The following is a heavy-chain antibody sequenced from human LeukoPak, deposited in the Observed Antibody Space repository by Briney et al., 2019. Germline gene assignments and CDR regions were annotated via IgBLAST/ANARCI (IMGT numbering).Heavy chain of an antibody. V-gene: IGHV4-59*12. J-gene: IGHJ5*02. Sequence: SETLSLTCTVSGGSISSYYWSWIRQPPGKGLEWIGYIYHSGSTYYNPSLKSRVTISVDRSKNQFSLKLSSVTAADTAVYYCARALGDDFWSGLIYNWFDPWGQGTLVTVSS. CDR1: GGSISSYY. D-gene: IGHD3-3*01. CDR3: ARALGDDFWSGLIYNWFDP. CDR2: IYHSGST.